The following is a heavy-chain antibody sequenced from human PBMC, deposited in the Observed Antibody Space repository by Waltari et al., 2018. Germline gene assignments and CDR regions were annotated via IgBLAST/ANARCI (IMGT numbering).Heavy chain of an antibody. V-gene: IGHV1-18*01. Sequence: QVQLVQSGAEMKKAGHSVKVFCKASGYTVTTLGINGVRQAPGQGLEWMGWISPYNGNADYEQKLQGRVTMTTDTSTKTAFLELRSLRSDDTAVYYCARGGGPRTVVALTFDLWGQGTLVTVSS. J-gene: IGHJ4*02. CDR2: ISPYNGNA. CDR1: GYTVTTLG. D-gene: IGHD3-22*01. CDR3: ARGGGPRTVVALTFDL.